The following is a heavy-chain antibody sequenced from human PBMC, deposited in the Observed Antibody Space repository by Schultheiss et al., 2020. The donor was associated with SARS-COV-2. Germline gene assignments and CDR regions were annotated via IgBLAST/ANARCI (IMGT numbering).Heavy chain of an antibody. J-gene: IGHJ5*02. Sequence: SVKVSCKASGGTFSSYAISWVRQAPGQGLEWMGGIIPIFGTANYAQKFQGRVTLTRDTSATTAYMELSSLRSEDTAVYYCARGSYGDAYRWGQGTLVTVSS. CDR1: GGTFSSYA. CDR2: IIPIFGTA. CDR3: ARGSYGDAYR. D-gene: IGHD4-17*01. V-gene: IGHV1-69*05.